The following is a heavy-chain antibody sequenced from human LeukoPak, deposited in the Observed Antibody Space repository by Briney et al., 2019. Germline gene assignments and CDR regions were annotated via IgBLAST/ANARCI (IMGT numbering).Heavy chain of an antibody. J-gene: IGHJ6*03. CDR2: IYYSGST. CDR3: ARGGYSDGNYYYYYMDV. D-gene: IGHD5-18*01. V-gene: IGHV4-59*01. Sequence: SETLSLTCTVSGGSISSYYWSWIRQPPGKGLEWIGYIYYSGSTNYNPSLKSRVTISVDTSKNQFSLKLSSVTAADTAVYYCARGGYSDGNYYYYYMDVWGKGTTVTVSS. CDR1: GGSISSYY.